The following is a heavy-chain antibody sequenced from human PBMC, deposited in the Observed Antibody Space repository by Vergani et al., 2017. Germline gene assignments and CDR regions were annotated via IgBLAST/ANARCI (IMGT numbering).Heavy chain of an antibody. CDR3: ARAYGRYDWFDY. V-gene: IGHV3-23*01. D-gene: IGHD1-20*01. CDR2: ISGQNFRT. CDR1: GFTFTAHG. Sequence: EVHLLESGGDLVQPGGSLRLSCVASGFTFTAHGLNWVRQAPGKGLEWVSGISGQNFRTHYADSVKGRFTISRDDSKNTVYLQINSLRAEDTAVYYCARAYGRYDWFDYWGQRTLVTVSS. J-gene: IGHJ4*01.